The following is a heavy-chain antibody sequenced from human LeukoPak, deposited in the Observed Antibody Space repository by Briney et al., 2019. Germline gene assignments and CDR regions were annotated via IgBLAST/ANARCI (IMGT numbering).Heavy chain of an antibody. CDR2: ITSGSAI. V-gene: IGHV3-69-1*01. CDR1: GFTFSDYY. Sequence: PGGSLRLSCAASGFTFSDYYMSWIRQAPGKGLEWVSYITSGSAIYYADSVKGRFIISRDNAKDSLYLQMNSLRVEDTAVYYCLRGDRRDYWGQGTLVTVSS. CDR3: LRGDRRDY. J-gene: IGHJ4*02.